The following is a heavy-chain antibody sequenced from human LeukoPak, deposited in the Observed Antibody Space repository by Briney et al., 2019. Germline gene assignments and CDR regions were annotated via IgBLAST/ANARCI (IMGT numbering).Heavy chain of an antibody. Sequence: NRGESLKISCKGSGYSFTSYWIGWVRQMPGKGLEWMGIIYPGDSDTRYSPSFQGQVTISADKSISTAYLQWSSLKASDTAMYYCARPVCSGGSCYSVYFDYWGQGTLVTVSS. CDR1: GYSFTSYW. CDR3: ARPVCSGGSCYSVYFDY. J-gene: IGHJ4*02. D-gene: IGHD2-15*01. V-gene: IGHV5-51*01. CDR2: IYPGDSDT.